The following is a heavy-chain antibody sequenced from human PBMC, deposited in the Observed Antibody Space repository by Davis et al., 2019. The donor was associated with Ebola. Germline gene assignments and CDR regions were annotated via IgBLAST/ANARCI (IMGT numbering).Heavy chain of an antibody. CDR3: ARDLSWELLIHDGMDV. D-gene: IGHD1-26*01. CDR2: IWYDGSNK. Sequence: GESLKISCAASGFTFSSYGMHWVRQAPAKGLEWVAVIWYDGSNKYYADSVKGRFTISRDNSKNTLYLQMNSLRAEDTAVYYCARDLSWELLIHDGMDVWGQGTTVTVSS. V-gene: IGHV3-33*01. CDR1: GFTFSSYG. J-gene: IGHJ6*02.